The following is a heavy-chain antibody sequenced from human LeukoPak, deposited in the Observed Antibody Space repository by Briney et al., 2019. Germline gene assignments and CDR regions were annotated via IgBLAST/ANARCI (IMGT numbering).Heavy chain of an antibody. D-gene: IGHD1-7*01. CDR2: ISWDGSST. CDR3: ARGSHWNYGGYYLDY. CDR1: GFTFDDYA. Sequence: GGSLRLSCAASGFTFDDYAMYWVRQGPGKGLEWVALISWDGSSTYYSDSVKGRFTISRDNSKNSLYLQIHSLRDEDTALYYCARGSHWNYGGYYLDYWGQGTLVTVSS. J-gene: IGHJ4*02. V-gene: IGHV3-43D*03.